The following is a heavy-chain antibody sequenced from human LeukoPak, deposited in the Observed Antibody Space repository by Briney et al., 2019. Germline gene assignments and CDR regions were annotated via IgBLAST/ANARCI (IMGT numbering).Heavy chain of an antibody. J-gene: IGHJ5*02. CDR2: ISYDGSNK. D-gene: IGHD3-10*01. V-gene: IGHV3-30*04. CDR3: ARDLSGSGSYYNWFDP. Sequence: QTGRSLRLSCAASGFTFSSYAMPWVRQAPGKGLGWVAVISYDGSNKYYADSVKGRFTISRDNSKNTLYLQMNSLRAEDTAVYYCARDLSGSGSYYNWFDPWGQGTLVTVSS. CDR1: GFTFSSYA.